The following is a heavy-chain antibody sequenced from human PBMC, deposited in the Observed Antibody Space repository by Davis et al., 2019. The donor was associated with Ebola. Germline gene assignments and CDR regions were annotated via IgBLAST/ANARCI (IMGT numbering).Heavy chain of an antibody. D-gene: IGHD6-19*01. CDR2: ISSSSTYI. CDR1: GFTFSTFSTYS. Sequence: GGSLRLSCAASGFTFSTFSTYSMNWVRQAPGKGLEWVSCISSSSTYIYYGDSVKGRFTISRDNAKNSLYLQMNSLRAEDTAVYYCARDGQWLGFYFDYWGQGTLVTVSS. CDR3: ARDGQWLGFYFDY. V-gene: IGHV3-21*01. J-gene: IGHJ4*02.